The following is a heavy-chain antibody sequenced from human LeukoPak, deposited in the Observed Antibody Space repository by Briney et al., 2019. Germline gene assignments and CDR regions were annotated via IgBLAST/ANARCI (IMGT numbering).Heavy chain of an antibody. Sequence: GGSLRLSCAASGFTFSSYAMSWVRQAPGKGLEWVSSIDGSDGASYYADSVKGRFTISRDNSKNTLFLQMNSLRVEDTAVYYCARVDSGNYDYWGQGTLLTVSS. CDR1: GFTFSSYA. CDR2: IDGSDGAS. CDR3: ARVDSGNYDY. D-gene: IGHD1-26*01. J-gene: IGHJ4*02. V-gene: IGHV3-23*01.